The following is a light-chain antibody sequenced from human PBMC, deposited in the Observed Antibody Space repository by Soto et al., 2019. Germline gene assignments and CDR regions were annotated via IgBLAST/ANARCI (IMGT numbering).Light chain of an antibody. V-gene: IGKV3-20*01. J-gene: IGKJ2*01. CDR3: QQYDSSSYT. CDR2: SAS. CDR1: QSVSSSY. Sequence: EIVLTQSPGTLSLSPGERATLSCRASQSVSSSYLAWYQQKPGQAPRLLICSASSRATGIPDRFSGSGSGTDFTLTISRLEPEDFAVYYCQQYDSSSYTFGQGTKLEIK.